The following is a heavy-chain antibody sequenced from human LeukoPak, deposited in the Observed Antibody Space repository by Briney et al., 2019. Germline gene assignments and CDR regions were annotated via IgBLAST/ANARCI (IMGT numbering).Heavy chain of an antibody. CDR3: AKGQLVDYGMDV. D-gene: IGHD2-15*01. V-gene: IGHV3-7*02. J-gene: IGHJ6*02. CDR2: IKPDGSEK. Sequence: PGGSLRLSCAASGFTFSRDWMTWVRQAPGKGLEWLTNIKPDGSEKYYVDSVKGRFTISRDNSKNTLYLQMNSLRAEDTAVYYCAKGQLVDYGMDVWGQGTTVTVSS. CDR1: GFTFSRDW.